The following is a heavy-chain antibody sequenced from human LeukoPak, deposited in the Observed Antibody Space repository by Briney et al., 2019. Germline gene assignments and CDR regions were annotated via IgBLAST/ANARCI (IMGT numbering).Heavy chain of an antibody. J-gene: IGHJ4*02. CDR3: ARNRWFGRYHDFDY. CDR2: ISSSGSTI. V-gene: IGHV3-48*03. D-gene: IGHD3-10*01. CDR1: GSTFSSYE. Sequence: GGSLRLSCAASGSTFSSYEMNWVRQAPGKGLEWVSYISSSGSTIYYADSVKGRFTISRDNAKNSLYLQMNSLRAEDTAVYYCARNRWFGRYHDFDYWGQGTLVTVSS.